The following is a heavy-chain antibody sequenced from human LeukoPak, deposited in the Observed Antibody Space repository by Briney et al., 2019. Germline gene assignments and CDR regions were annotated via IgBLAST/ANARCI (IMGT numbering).Heavy chain of an antibody. D-gene: IGHD2-2*02. CDR2: ISGSGSIT. V-gene: IGHV3-23*01. Sequence: PGGSLRLSCAASGFTFSSYAMSWVRQAPGKGLEWVSDISGSGSITYYADSVKGRFTISRDNSKNTLYLQMNSLRAEDTAVYYCAREQGGTSCYIPYWGQGTLVTVSS. CDR3: AREQGGTSCYIPY. J-gene: IGHJ4*02. CDR1: GFTFSSYA.